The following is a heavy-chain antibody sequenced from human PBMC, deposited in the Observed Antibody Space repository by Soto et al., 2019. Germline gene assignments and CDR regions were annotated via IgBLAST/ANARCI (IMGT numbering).Heavy chain of an antibody. J-gene: IGHJ4*02. CDR3: AKDIGHRVNRPVIFDY. V-gene: IGHV3-23*01. CDR2: ISGSGGST. D-gene: IGHD1-26*01. CDR1: GFTFSSYA. Sequence: PGGSLRLSCAASGFTFSSYAMSWVRQAPGKGLEWVSAISGSGGSTYYADSVKGRFTISRDNSKNTLYLQMNSLRAEDTAVYYCAKDIGHRVNRPVIFDYWGQGTLVTVSS.